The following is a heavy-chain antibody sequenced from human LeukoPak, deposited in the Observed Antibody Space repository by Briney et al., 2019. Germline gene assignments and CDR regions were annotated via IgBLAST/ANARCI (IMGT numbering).Heavy chain of an antibody. CDR2: ISSDGSNK. D-gene: IGHD5-12*01. CDR3: TRDDVLSGYVPYYYAMDV. CDR1: GFTFSSYG. Sequence: GGSLRLSCAASGFTFSSYGMNWVRQAPGKGLEWVAVISSDGSNKFYADSVKGRFTISRDNPVDTVFLQMNSLRADDTAVYYCTRDDVLSGYVPYYYAMDVWGQGTTVTVSS. J-gene: IGHJ6*02. V-gene: IGHV3-30*03.